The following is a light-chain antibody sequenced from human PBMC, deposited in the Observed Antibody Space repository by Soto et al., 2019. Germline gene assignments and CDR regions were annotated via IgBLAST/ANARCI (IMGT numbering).Light chain of an antibody. Sequence: QSVLTQPPSASGTPGQRVSFSCSGSTSNIGSNTVNWYQQLPGTAPQILIYSNSQRPSGVPERFSGSKSGTAASLAISGLQSEDEAGYYCSTWDDSLNGWVFGGGTKLTVL. CDR2: SNS. V-gene: IGLV1-44*01. CDR1: TSNIGSNT. CDR3: STWDDSLNGWV. J-gene: IGLJ3*02.